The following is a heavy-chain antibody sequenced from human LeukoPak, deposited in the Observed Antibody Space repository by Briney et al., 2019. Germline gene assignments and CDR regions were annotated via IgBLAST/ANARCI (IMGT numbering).Heavy chain of an antibody. J-gene: IGHJ5*02. CDR2: IHTSGGT. CDR1: GGSISDYY. Sequence: SETLSLTCTVSGGSISDYYWSWIRQPPRKGLEWIAYIHTSGGTNYNPSLKSRVVVSVDTSKNQFSLKLSSVTAADTAIYYCSRPVQNAGYPHYRWFGPWGQGTLVTVSS. V-gene: IGHV4-4*09. CDR3: SRPVQNAGYPHYRWFGP. D-gene: IGHD5-18*01.